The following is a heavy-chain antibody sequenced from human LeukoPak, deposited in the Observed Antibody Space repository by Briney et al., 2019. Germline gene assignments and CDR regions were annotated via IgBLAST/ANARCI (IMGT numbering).Heavy chain of an antibody. J-gene: IGHJ4*02. CDR3: ATPGDFDY. Sequence: SETLSLTCTVSGGSISSSSYYWGWTRQPPGKGLEWIGSIYYSGSTYYNPSLKSRVTISVDTSKNQFSLKLSSVTAADTAVYYCATPGDFDYWGQGTLVTVSS. V-gene: IGHV4-39*01. CDR2: IYYSGST. CDR1: GGSISSSSYY. D-gene: IGHD3-10*01.